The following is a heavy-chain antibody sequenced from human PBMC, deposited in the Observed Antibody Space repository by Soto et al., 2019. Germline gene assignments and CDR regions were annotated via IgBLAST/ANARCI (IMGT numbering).Heavy chain of an antibody. D-gene: IGHD5-18*01. CDR2: IYYSGST. V-gene: IGHV4-31*03. Sequence: QVQLQESGPGLVKPSQTLSLTCTVSGGSISSGGYYWSWIRQHPGKGLEWIGYIYYSGSTYYNPSHISRVAASVYTSKNKCRLTLTVVTAANTAVYYWATALSTRGYSYGYWFDPWGHGTLVTVCS. CDR1: GGSISSGGYY. CDR3: ATALSTRGYSYGYWFDP. J-gene: IGHJ5*02.